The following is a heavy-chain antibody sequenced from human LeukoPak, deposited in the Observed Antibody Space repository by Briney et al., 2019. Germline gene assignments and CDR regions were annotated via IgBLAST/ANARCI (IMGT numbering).Heavy chain of an antibody. D-gene: IGHD1-14*01. Sequence: SQTLSLTCTVSGGSISSGDYYWSWIRQPPGKGLEWIGYIYYSGSTYYNPSLKSRVTISVDTSKNQFSLKLSSVTAADTAVYYWARGTERPSDTNFDYGGRGPRVTVSS. J-gene: IGHJ4*02. CDR3: ARGTERPSDTNFDY. V-gene: IGHV4-30-4*01. CDR1: GGSISSGDYY. CDR2: IYYSGST.